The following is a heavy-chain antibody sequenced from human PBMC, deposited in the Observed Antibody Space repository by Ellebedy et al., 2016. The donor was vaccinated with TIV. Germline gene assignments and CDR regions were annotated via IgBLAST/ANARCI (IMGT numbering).Heavy chain of an antibody. V-gene: IGHV3-7*03. CDR2: IKEDGSEQ. CDR3: ARPFVGNWFDP. J-gene: IGHJ5*02. CDR1: GFSFSTYW. Sequence: GGSLRLXXAASGFSFSTYWMTWVRQAPGKGLEWVANIKEDGSEQYYVDSVKGRFIISRDNAKKSLYLQMNGLRAEDTAVYYCARPFVGNWFDPWGQGTLVTVSS. D-gene: IGHD3-16*01.